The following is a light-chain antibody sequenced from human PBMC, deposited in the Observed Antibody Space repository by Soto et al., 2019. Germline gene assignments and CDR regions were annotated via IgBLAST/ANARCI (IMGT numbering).Light chain of an antibody. CDR1: QSVSRNY. CDR3: QQYGSSRT. V-gene: IGKV3-20*01. CDR2: GAS. J-gene: IGKJ1*01. Sequence: EIVLTQSPGTLSLSPGERATLSCRASQSVSRNYLAWYQQKTGQAPRLLMYGASNRATGIPDRFRGSGSGTDFSLIISRLEPEDFAVYYCQQYGSSRTFGQGTKVDIK.